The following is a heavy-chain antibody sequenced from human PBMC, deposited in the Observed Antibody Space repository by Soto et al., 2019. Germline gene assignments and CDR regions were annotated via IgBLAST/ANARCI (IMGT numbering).Heavy chain of an antibody. V-gene: IGHV4-30-4*01. Sequence: SETLSLTCTVSGGSISSGDYYWSWIRQPPGKGLEWIGYIYYSGSTYYNPSLKSRVTISVDTSKNQFSLKLSSVTAADTAVYYCASVDSSGYQPFDYWGQGTLVTVSS. CDR2: IYYSGST. J-gene: IGHJ4*02. CDR3: ASVDSSGYQPFDY. D-gene: IGHD3-22*01. CDR1: GGSISSGDYY.